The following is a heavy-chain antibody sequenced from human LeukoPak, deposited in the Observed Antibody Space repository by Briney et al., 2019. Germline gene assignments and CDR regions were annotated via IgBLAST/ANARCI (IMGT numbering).Heavy chain of an antibody. V-gene: IGHV3-23*01. J-gene: IGHJ4*02. CDR1: GSTFSSYA. Sequence: PGGSLRLSCAASGSTFSSYALTWVRQASGKGLEYVSVISSSGGSTYYADSVKGRFTISRDNSENTLYLEMNSLRLEDSAVYYCAKVRRWSHFDYWGQGTLVTVSS. CDR2: ISSSGGST. CDR3: AKVRRWSHFDY. D-gene: IGHD4-23*01.